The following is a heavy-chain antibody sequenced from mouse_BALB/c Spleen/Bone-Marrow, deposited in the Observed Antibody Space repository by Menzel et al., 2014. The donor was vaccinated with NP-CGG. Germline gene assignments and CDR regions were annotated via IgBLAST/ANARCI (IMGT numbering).Heavy chain of an antibody. J-gene: IGHJ4*01. Sequence: EVQLQQSGGGLVQPGGSLKLSCAASGFDFSRYWMSWVRQAPGKGLEWIGKINPDSSTINYTPSLKDKFIISRDNAKNTLYLQMSKGRSEDTALYYCASLYYGNYYYAMDYWGQGTSVTVSS. CDR3: ASLYYGNYYYAMDY. D-gene: IGHD2-1*01. CDR1: GFDFSRYW. V-gene: IGHV4-1*02. CDR2: INPDSSTI.